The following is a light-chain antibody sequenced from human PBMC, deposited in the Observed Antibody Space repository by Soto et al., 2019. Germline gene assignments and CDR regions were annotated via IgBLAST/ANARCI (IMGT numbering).Light chain of an antibody. CDR3: GPYGGTTFVNL. J-gene: IGLJ1*01. CDR2: AVT. CDR1: SSDVGGYKY. Sequence: QSALTQPPSASGSPGESVTISCTGTSSDVGGYKYVSWYQQHPGKAPKLIIYAVTKRPSGVPDRFSGSKSGNTASLTVSGLQGDYELDYCYGPYGGTTFVNLFGTGTRVTVL. V-gene: IGLV2-8*01.